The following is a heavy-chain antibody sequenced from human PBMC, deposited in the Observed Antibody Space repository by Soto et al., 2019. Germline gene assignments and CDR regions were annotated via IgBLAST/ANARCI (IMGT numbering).Heavy chain of an antibody. CDR3: TPSGYRTPFDY. CDR2: IKGEADGGTT. V-gene: IGHV3-15*01. J-gene: IGHJ4*02. CDR1: GFTFSNAW. Sequence: PGGPMRLSCAASGFTFSNAWMSWIRQAQGKGLEWVGRIKGEADGGTTDYAAPVKGRFTISRDDSKNTLYLQMNSLKTEDTAVYYCTPSGYRTPFDYWGQGTLVTVSS. D-gene: IGHD5-12*01.